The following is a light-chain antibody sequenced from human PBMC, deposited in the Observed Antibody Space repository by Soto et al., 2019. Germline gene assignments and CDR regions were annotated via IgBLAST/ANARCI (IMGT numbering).Light chain of an antibody. CDR2: GNS. V-gene: IGLV1-40*01. J-gene: IGLJ1*01. CDR3: QCYDSILSGPRV. Sequence: QSVLTQPPPVSGAPGQRVTISCTGSSSNIGAGYDVHWYQQLPGTAPKLLIYGNSNRPSGVPDRFSGSKSGTSASLAITGLQAEDEADYYCQCYDSILSGPRVFGTGTKVTVL. CDR1: SSNIGAGYD.